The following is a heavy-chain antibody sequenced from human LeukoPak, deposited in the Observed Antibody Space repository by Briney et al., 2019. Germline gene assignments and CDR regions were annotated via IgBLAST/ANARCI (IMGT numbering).Heavy chain of an antibody. CDR1: GGSISSYY. J-gene: IGHJ4*02. CDR2: IYTSGST. Sequence: PSETLSLTCTVSGGSISSYYWSWIRQPAGKGLEWIGRIYTSGSTNYNPSLKSRVTMSVDTSKNQFSLKLSSVTAADTAVYYRARFSYLPRIAAAGTFDYWGQGTLVTVSS. V-gene: IGHV4-4*07. D-gene: IGHD6-13*01. CDR3: ARFSYLPRIAAAGTFDY.